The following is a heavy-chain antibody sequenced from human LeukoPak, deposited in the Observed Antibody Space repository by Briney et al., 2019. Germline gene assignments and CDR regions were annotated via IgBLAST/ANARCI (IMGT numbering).Heavy chain of an antibody. J-gene: IGHJ4*02. CDR1: GYTFTSYG. CDR2: ISAYNGNT. V-gene: IGHV1-18*01. D-gene: IGHD3-22*01. Sequence: ASVKVSCEASGYTFTSYGISWVRQAPGQGLEWMGWISAYNGNTNYAQKLQGRVTMTTDTSTSTAYMELRSLRSDDTAVYYCARVYYYDSSGYYYSRDFDYWGQGTLVTVSS. CDR3: ARVYYYDSSGYYYSRDFDY.